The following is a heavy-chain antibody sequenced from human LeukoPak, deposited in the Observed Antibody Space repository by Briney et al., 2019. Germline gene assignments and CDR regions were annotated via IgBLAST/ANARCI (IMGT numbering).Heavy chain of an antibody. CDR2: IRYDGSNK. D-gene: IGHD4-17*01. Sequence: GGSLRLSCAASGFTFSSYGMHWVRQAPGKGLEWVAFIRYDGSNKYYADSVKGRFTISRDNSKNTLYLQMNSLRAEDTAVYYCALDYVDGLDYYYYMDAWGKGTTVTVSS. CDR1: GFTFSSYG. J-gene: IGHJ6*03. CDR3: ALDYVDGLDYYYYMDA. V-gene: IGHV3-30*02.